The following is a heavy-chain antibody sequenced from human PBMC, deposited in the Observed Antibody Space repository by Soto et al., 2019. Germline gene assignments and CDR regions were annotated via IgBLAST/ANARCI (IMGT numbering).Heavy chain of an antibody. CDR2: IWYDGSNK. CDR1: GFTFSSYG. Sequence: QVQLVESGGGVVQPGRSLRLSCAASGFTFSSYGMHWVRQAPGKGLEWVAVIWYDGSNKYYADSVKGRFTISRDNSKNTLYLQMNSLRAEDTAVYYCATHTRTLGDWGQGTLVTVSS. J-gene: IGHJ4*02. V-gene: IGHV3-33*01. CDR3: ATHTRTLGD.